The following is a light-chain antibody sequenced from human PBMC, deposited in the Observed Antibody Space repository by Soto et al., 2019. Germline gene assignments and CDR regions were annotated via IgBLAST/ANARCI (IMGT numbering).Light chain of an antibody. CDR3: SSYTSSRTYV. Sequence: QSVLTQPASVSGSPGQSITISCTGTSSDVGGYNYVSWYQQHPGKAPKLMIYEVSNRPSGVSNRFSGSKSGNTASLTISGLQDEDEDDYYCSSYTSSRTYVFGTGT. CDR1: SSDVGGYNY. V-gene: IGLV2-14*01. CDR2: EVS. J-gene: IGLJ1*01.